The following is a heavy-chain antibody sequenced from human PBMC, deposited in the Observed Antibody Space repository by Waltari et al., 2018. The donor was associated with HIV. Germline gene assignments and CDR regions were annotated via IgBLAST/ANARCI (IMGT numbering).Heavy chain of an antibody. J-gene: IGHJ1*01. CDR3: ARDQSGYNYGGGLQH. CDR1: GFTFGSYT. CDR2: ISYSNSDI. V-gene: IGHV3-21*01. Sequence: EVQVVESGGGLVSPGGSLRLSCAASGFTFGSYTMNWVRQAPGKGLEWVSSISYSNSDIYYADSVKGRFTISRDNAKNSVYLQMNSLRAEDTAVYYCARDQSGYNYGGGLQHWGQGTLVTVSS. D-gene: IGHD5-18*01.